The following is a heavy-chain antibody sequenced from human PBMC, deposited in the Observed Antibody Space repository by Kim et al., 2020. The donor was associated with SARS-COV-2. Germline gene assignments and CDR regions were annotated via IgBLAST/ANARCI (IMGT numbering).Heavy chain of an antibody. CDR3: TSGADYDN. V-gene: IGHV5-10-1*01. D-gene: IGHD3-10*01. Sequence: GESLKISCKSSAYNFANYWITWVRQMPGKGLEWMGRIDPRDSYTTYSPDFQRHVSISADKSISTAYLQWSSLRTSDTAMYFCTSGADYDNWGQGTLVTVSS. J-gene: IGHJ4*02. CDR2: IDPRDSYT. CDR1: AYNFANYW.